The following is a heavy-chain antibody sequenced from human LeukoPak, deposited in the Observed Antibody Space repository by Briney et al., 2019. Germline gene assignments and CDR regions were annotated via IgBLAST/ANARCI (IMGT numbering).Heavy chain of an antibody. CDR1: GGSFSGCY. J-gene: IGHJ6*03. Sequence: SETLSLTCAVYGGSFSGCYWSWIRQPPGKGLEWIGEINHSGSTNYNPSLKSRVTISVDTSKNQFSLKLSSVTAADTAVYYCARGEAADIFYYSYYMDVWGKGTTVTVSS. CDR3: ARGEAADIFYYSYYMDV. D-gene: IGHD6-25*01. V-gene: IGHV4-34*01. CDR2: INHSGST.